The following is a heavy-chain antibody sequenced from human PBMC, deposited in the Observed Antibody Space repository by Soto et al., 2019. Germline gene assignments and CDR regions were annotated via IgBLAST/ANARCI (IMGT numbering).Heavy chain of an antibody. J-gene: IGHJ5*02. Sequence: QVQLQESGPGLVKPSQTLTLTCTVSGGSISSGGYYWSWIRQHPGKGLEWIGYIYYSGSTYYNPSLKSRVTRSVATSKNQFSQKLSAEAAGLTAVYYCAGSIDPCGRGALVALSS. V-gene: IGHV4-31*03. CDR1: GGSISSGGYY. CDR2: IYYSGST. CDR3: AGSIDP.